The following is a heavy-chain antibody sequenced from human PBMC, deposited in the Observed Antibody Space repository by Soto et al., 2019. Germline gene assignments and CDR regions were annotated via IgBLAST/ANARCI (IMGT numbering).Heavy chain of an antibody. CDR2: ISYDGSHK. Sequence: PGGSLRLSCAASGFIFSDHYMDWLRQAPGKGLEWVAVISYDGSHKYHADSVNGRFTISRDNSKNTLYLQMSGLRSEDTAVYYCVKPGSYSYYFDYWGQGTLVTVSS. CDR3: VKPGSYSYYFDY. J-gene: IGHJ4*02. CDR1: GFIFSDHY. D-gene: IGHD1-26*01. V-gene: IGHV3-30*18.